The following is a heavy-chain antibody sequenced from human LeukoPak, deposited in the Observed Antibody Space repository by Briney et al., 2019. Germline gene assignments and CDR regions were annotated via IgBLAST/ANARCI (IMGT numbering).Heavy chain of an antibody. D-gene: IGHD3-9*01. J-gene: IGHJ4*02. Sequence: PGGSLRLSCAASGFTFSNYAMSWVRQAPGKGLEWVSAISGSGGSTYYADSVKGRFTISRDNSKNTLYLQMNSLRAEGTAVYYCAKEAGILTGYYNFDYWGQGTLVTVSS. CDR1: GFTFSNYA. CDR3: AKEAGILTGYYNFDY. CDR2: ISGSGGST. V-gene: IGHV3-23*01.